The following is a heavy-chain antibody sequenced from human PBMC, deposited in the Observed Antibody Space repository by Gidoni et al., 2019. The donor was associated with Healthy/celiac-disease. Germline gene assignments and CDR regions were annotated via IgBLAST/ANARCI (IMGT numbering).Heavy chain of an antibody. CDR2: ISYDGSNK. CDR3: AKEKRRWLQDYYFDY. CDR1: GFTFSSYG. V-gene: IGHV3-30*18. J-gene: IGHJ4*02. D-gene: IGHD5-12*01. Sequence: QVQLVESGGGVVQPGRSLRLSCAASGFTFSSYGMHWVRQAPGKGLEWVAVISYDGSNKYYADSVKGRFTISRDNSKNTLYLQMNSLRAEDTAVYYCAKEKRRWLQDYYFDYWGQGTLVTVSS.